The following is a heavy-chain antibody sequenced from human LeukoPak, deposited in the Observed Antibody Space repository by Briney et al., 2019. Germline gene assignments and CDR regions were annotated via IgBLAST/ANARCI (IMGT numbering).Heavy chain of an antibody. CDR1: GFTFSSYA. CDR2: ISGSGGST. CDR3: AKGKFMWEPLQYYFDY. J-gene: IGHJ4*02. Sequence: GGSLRLSCAASGFTFSSYAMSWVRQAPGKGLEWVSAISGSGGSTYYADSVKGRFTISRDNSKNTLYLQINSLRAEDTAVYYCAKGKFMWEPLQYYFDYWGQGTLVTVSS. V-gene: IGHV3-23*01. D-gene: IGHD1-26*01.